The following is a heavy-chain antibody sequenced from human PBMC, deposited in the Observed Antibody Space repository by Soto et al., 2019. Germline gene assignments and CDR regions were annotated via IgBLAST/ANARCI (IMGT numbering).Heavy chain of an antibody. Sequence: PSETLSLTCSIYSGSFSGYYWSWIRQPPGKGLEWIGESSQSGNTNYNPSLKSRVSISIDTSKKQLSLNLASVSAADTAVYSCARGPKVGGSSQTRPDFWGKGTLVTVSS. CDR1: SGSFSGYY. CDR3: ARGPKVGGSSQTRPDF. D-gene: IGHD6-25*01. V-gene: IGHV4-34*01. J-gene: IGHJ4*02. CDR2: SSQSGNT.